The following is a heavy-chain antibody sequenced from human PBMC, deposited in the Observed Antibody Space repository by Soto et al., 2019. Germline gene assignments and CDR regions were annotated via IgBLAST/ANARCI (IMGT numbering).Heavy chain of an antibody. Sequence: SETLSLTCTVSGGSISSYYWSWIRQPPGKGLEWIGYIYYSGSTNYNPSLKSRVTISVDTSKNQFSLKLSSVTAADTAVYYCARGRGGLKWLRTDKYYFDYWGQGTLVTVSS. CDR2: IYYSGST. V-gene: IGHV4-59*08. CDR1: GGSISSYY. D-gene: IGHD5-12*01. J-gene: IGHJ4*02. CDR3: ARGRGGLKWLRTDKYYFDY.